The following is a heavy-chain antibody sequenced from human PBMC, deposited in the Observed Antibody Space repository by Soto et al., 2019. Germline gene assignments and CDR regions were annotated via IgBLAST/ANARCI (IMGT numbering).Heavy chain of an antibody. D-gene: IGHD1-1*01. V-gene: IGHV4-34*01. CDR3: ARAAARQPDDY. Sequence: TSEILSLTCAVYGGSFSGYYWSWIRQPPGKGLEWIGEINHSGSTNYNPSLKSRVTISVDTSKNQFSLKLSSVTAADTAVYYCARAAARQPDDYWGQGTLVTVSS. J-gene: IGHJ4*02. CDR1: GGSFSGYY. CDR2: INHSGST.